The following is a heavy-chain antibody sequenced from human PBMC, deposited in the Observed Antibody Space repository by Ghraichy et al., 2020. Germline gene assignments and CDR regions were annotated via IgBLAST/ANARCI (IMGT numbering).Heavy chain of an antibody. J-gene: IGHJ4*02. Sequence: GGSLRLSCAASGFTFSSYGMNWVRQAPGKGLEWVAVISYNGSNKYYADSVKGRFTISRDNSKNTLYLQMNSLRAGDTAVYYCAKDLTVYSSGFYYVDYWGQGTLVTVSS. D-gene: IGHD6-19*01. V-gene: IGHV3-30*18. CDR2: ISYNGSNK. CDR3: AKDLTVYSSGFYYVDY. CDR1: GFTFSSYG.